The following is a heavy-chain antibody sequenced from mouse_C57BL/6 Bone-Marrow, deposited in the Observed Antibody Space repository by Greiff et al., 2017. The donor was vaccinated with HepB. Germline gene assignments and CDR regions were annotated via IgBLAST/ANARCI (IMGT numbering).Heavy chain of an antibody. V-gene: IGHV5-4*01. D-gene: IGHD1-1*01. CDR3: ARETTVVARTWYLEV. CDR1: GFPFSSSA. Sequence: EVKLMESGGGLVKPGGSLKLSCAASGFPFSSSAMSWVRQTPEKRLEWVATISDGGSYTYYPDNVKGRFTISRDNAKNNLYLQMSHLKSEDTAMYYCARETTVVARTWYLEVWGTGTTVTVTP. CDR2: ISDGGSYT. J-gene: IGHJ1*03.